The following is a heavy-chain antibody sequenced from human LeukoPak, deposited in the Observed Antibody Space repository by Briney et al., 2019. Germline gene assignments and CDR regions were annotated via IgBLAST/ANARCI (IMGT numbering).Heavy chain of an antibody. CDR1: GYTFTGYY. V-gene: IGHV1-2*02. CDR2: INPNSGGT. D-gene: IGHD3-16*02. CDR3: AREHYDYVWGSYRYYFDY. Sequence: ASVKVSCKASGYTFTGYYMHWVRQAPGQGLEWMGWINPNSGGTNYAQKFQGGVTMTRDTSISTAYMELSRLRSDDTAVYYCAREHYDYVWGSYRYYFDYWGQGTLVTVSS. J-gene: IGHJ4*02.